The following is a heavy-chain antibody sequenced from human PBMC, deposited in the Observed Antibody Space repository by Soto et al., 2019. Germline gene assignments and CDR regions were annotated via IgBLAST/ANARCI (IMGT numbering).Heavy chain of an antibody. V-gene: IGHV1-46*03. CDR3: ARFRAPGCAFYYVIDF. J-gene: IGHJ6*02. CDR1: GNTFTSYY. D-gene: IGHD7-27*01. CDR2: INPSSGSA. Sequence: ASVKVSCKAPGNTFTSYYMHWVRQAPGQGLEWMGIINPSSGSASYAQKFQGRVTMTRDTSTSTVYMELSSLRSEDTAVYYCARFRAPGCAFYYVIDFWGQRSSDTGSS.